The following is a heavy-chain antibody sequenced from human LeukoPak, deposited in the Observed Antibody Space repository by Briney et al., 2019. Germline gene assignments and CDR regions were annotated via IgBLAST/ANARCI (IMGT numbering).Heavy chain of an antibody. CDR3: ARDKYSSSTWYFDY. J-gene: IGHJ4*02. CDR2: ISSSTTT. CDR1: GFTFSSYS. V-gene: IGHV3-48*01. D-gene: IGHD6-13*01. Sequence: GGSLRLSCAASGFTFSSYSMNWVRQAPGKGLEWVSYISSSTTTYYADSVKGRFTISRDNAKNSLYLQMNSLTAEDTAVYYCARDKYSSSTWYFDYWGQGTLVAVSS.